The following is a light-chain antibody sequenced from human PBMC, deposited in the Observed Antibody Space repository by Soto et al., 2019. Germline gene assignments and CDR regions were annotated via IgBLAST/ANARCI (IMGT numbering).Light chain of an antibody. Sequence: DIQMTQSPSTLSSSVGERVTITCRASQSISSWLAWYQQKPGKAPKLLIYKASSLESGVPSRFSGSGSGTEFSLTISSMQPADFATYYCQQYNSYSRTFGQGTKVEIK. CDR2: KAS. J-gene: IGKJ1*01. V-gene: IGKV1-5*03. CDR1: QSISSW. CDR3: QQYNSYSRT.